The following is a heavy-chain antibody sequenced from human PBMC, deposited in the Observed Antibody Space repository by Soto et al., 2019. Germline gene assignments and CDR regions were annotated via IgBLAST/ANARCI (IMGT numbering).Heavy chain of an antibody. CDR3: ARGAGEYYYDSSGYYYDY. J-gene: IGHJ4*02. CDR2: IYSGGST. Sequence: GGSLRLSCAASGFTVSSNYMSWVRQAPGKGLEWVSVIYSGGSTYYADSVKGRFTISRVNSKNTLYLQMNSLRAEDTAVYYCARGAGEYYYDSSGYYYDYWGQGTLVTVSS. V-gene: IGHV3-53*01. D-gene: IGHD3-22*01. CDR1: GFTVSSNY.